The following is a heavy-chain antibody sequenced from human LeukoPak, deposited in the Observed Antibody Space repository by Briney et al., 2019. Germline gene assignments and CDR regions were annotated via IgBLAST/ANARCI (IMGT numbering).Heavy chain of an antibody. CDR2: INHSGST. J-gene: IGHJ5*02. CDR3: ARGYDVLRFLEWFGPGVRFDP. CDR1: GGSISSGGYY. D-gene: IGHD3-3*01. V-gene: IGHV4-30-2*01. Sequence: SQTLSLTCTVSGGSISSGGYYWSWIRQPPGKGLEWIGEINHSGSTNYNPSLKSRVTISVDTSKNQFSLKLSSVTAADTAVYYCARGYDVLRFLEWFGPGVRFDPWGQGTLVTVSS.